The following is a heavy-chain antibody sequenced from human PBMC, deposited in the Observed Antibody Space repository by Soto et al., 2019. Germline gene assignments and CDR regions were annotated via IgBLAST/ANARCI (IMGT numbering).Heavy chain of an antibody. D-gene: IGHD3-10*01. Sequence: QVQLVESGGGVVQPGRSLRLSCAASGFTFSSYGMHWVRQAPGKGLEWVAVIWFDGSNKYYVDSVKGRFTISRDNSKSTLFLPMNSLRAEDTAVYYCARDRRDYYYGSGRLLGDWYFDLWGRGTLVTVSS. J-gene: IGHJ2*01. CDR2: IWFDGSNK. CDR3: ARDRRDYYYGSGRLLGDWYFDL. V-gene: IGHV3-33*01. CDR1: GFTFSSYG.